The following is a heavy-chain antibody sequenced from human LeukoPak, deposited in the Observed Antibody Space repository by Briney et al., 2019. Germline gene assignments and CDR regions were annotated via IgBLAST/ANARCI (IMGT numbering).Heavy chain of an antibody. CDR2: IIPIFGTA. J-gene: IGHJ6*03. Sequence: SVKVSCKASGGTFSSYAISWVRQAPGQGLEWMGGIIPIFGTANYAQKFQGRVTITTDESTSTAYMELSSLRSEDTAVYYCTTGYGGAGYYYYMDVWGKGTTDTVSS. CDR3: TTGYGGAGYYYYMDV. D-gene: IGHD4-23*01. CDR1: GGTFSSYA. V-gene: IGHV1-69*05.